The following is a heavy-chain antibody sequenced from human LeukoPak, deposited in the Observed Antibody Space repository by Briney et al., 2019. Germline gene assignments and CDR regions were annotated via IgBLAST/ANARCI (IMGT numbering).Heavy chain of an antibody. Sequence: SGPTLVNPTQTLTLTCTFSGFSLSTSGVGVAWIRQPPGKALEWLALIYWDDDKLYSPSLKNRLTITKDTSKNQVVLTMTNMDPVDTATYYCVHSRGLDYCSGGSCYSYFDYWGQGTLVTVSS. V-gene: IGHV2-5*02. CDR3: VHSRGLDYCSGGSCYSYFDY. CDR2: IYWDDDK. D-gene: IGHD2-15*01. J-gene: IGHJ4*02. CDR1: GFSLSTSGVG.